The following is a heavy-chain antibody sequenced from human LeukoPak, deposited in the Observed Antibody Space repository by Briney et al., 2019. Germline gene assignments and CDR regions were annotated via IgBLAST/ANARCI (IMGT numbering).Heavy chain of an antibody. J-gene: IGHJ4*02. V-gene: IGHV1-2*04. CDR1: GYTFTGYY. Sequence: GASVKVSCKASGYTFTGYYMHWVRQAPGQGLERMGWINPNSGGTNYAQKFQGWVTMTRDTSISTAYMELSRLRSDDTAVYYCARGNNSSSWYEALYWGQGTLVTVSS. D-gene: IGHD6-13*01. CDR3: ARGNNSSSWYEALY. CDR2: INPNSGGT.